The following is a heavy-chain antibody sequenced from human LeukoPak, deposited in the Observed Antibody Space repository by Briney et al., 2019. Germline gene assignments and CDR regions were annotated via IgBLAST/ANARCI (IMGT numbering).Heavy chain of an antibody. CDR1: GGSISSYY. CDR2: IYTSGST. CDR3: ARGASPVLRYFDWSQTYFDY. V-gene: IGHV4-4*07. Sequence: PSETLSLTCTVSGGSISSYYWSWIRQPAGKGLEGVGRIYTSGSTNYNPSLKSRVSISVETSKKKFSLTRSSVTAADTAVYYCARGASPVLRYFDWSQTYFDYWGQGTLVTVSS. J-gene: IGHJ4*02. D-gene: IGHD3-9*01.